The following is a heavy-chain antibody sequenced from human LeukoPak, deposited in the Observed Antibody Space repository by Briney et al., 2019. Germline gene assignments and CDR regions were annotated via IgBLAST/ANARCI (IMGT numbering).Heavy chain of an antibody. CDR3: ARNSRYSFDI. D-gene: IGHD4-11*01. J-gene: IGHJ3*02. Sequence: GRSLRLSCAASGSSVSNTYMSWARQAPGKGQEWVAHIKSDGSEKYYVDSVKGRFTISRDNAKNSLYLPMNSLRAEDTAVYYCARNSRYSFDIWGQGTMVTVSS. V-gene: IGHV3-7*04. CDR1: GSSVSNTY. CDR2: IKSDGSEK.